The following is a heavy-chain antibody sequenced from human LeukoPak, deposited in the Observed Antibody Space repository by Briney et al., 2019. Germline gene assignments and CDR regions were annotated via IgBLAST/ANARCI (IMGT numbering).Heavy chain of an antibody. D-gene: IGHD4-17*01. CDR3: ARSAYGDYPSAC. CDR1: GYTFTNYY. J-gene: IGHJ4*02. CDR2: INPSGGST. Sequence: ASVKVSCKASGYTFTNYYMHWVRQAPGQGLEWMGIINPSGGSTSYAQKFQGRVTMTRDTSTSTVYMELSSLRSEDTAVYYCARSAYGDYPSACWGQGTLVTVSS. V-gene: IGHV1-46*01.